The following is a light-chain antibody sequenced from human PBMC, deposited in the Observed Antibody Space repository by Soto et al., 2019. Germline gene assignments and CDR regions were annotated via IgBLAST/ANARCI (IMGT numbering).Light chain of an antibody. V-gene: IGKV3-20*01. Sequence: EIVLTQSPGTLSLSPGERATLSCRASESVTSTYLAWYQQRPGQAPRLLIYGASRRATGIPDRFSGSGSGTDFTLTISRLEPEDFAVYYCQQYGSSPTFGQGTRLEN. CDR2: GAS. CDR1: ESVTSTY. J-gene: IGKJ5*01. CDR3: QQYGSSPT.